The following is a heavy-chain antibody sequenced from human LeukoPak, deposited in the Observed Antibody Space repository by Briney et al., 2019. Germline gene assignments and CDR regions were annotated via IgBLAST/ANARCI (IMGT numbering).Heavy chain of an antibody. Sequence: GGSLRLSCAASGFTVSSNYMSWVRQAPGKGLEWVGRTRNKANSYTTEYAASVKGRFTISRDDSKNSLYLQMNSLKTEDTAVYYCAREAAGLQVVDYWGQGTLVTVSS. D-gene: IGHD2-2*01. CDR3: AREAAGLQVVDY. J-gene: IGHJ4*02. CDR2: TRNKANSYTT. V-gene: IGHV3-72*01. CDR1: GFTVSSNY.